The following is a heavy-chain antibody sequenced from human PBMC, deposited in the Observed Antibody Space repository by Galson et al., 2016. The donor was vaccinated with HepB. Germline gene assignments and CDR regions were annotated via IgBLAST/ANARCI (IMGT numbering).Heavy chain of an antibody. J-gene: IGHJ4*01. V-gene: IGHV3-49*04. CDR3: ARSISGDSWSCYFHDF. CDR2: IRSKGYSGTI. D-gene: IGHD2-2*01. CDR1: GFTFGDYA. Sequence: SLRLSCAASGFTFGDYAVTWVRQAPGKGLEWVGFIRSKGYSGTIEYAASVKGRFTISRDDSNGIAYLQMYSLKIEDTAVYYCARSISGDSWSCYFHDFWGHGTRVTVSS.